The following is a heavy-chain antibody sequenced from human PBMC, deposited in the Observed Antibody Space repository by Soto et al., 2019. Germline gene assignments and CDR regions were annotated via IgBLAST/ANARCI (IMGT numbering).Heavy chain of an antibody. V-gene: IGHV4-34*01. J-gene: IGHJ4*02. Sequence: SETLSLTCAVYGGSFSGYYWSWIRQPPGKGLEWIGEINHSGSTNYNPSLKSRVTISVDTSKNQFSLKLSSVTAADTAVYYCARGQTHSSGWPFDYWGQGTLVTVSS. D-gene: IGHD6-19*01. CDR3: ARGQTHSSGWPFDY. CDR1: GGSFSGYY. CDR2: INHSGST.